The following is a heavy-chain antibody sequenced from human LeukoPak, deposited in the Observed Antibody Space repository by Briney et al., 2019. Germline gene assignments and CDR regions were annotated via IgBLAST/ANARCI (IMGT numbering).Heavy chain of an antibody. CDR1: GFTFSSYG. CDR3: AKVAHFISGFDY. Sequence: GGSLRLSCAASGFTFSSYGMHWVRQAPGKGLEWVAVISYDGSNKYYADSVKGRFTISRDNSKNTLYLQMNSLRAEDTAVYYCAKVAHFISGFDYWGQGTLVTVSS. D-gene: IGHD2-21*01. J-gene: IGHJ4*02. CDR2: ISYDGSNK. V-gene: IGHV3-30*18.